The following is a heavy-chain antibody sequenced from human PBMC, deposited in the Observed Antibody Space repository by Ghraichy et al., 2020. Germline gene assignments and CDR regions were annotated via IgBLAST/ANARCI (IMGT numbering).Heavy chain of an antibody. V-gene: IGHV4-39*01. J-gene: IGHJ5*02. Sequence: SETPSLTCTVSGGSISSSSYYWGWIRQPPGKGLEWIGSIYYSGSTYYNPSLKSRVTISVDTSKNQFSLKLSSVTAADTAVYYCARLEYQLFLGRDPWGQGTLVTVSS. CDR1: GGSISSSSYY. CDR3: ARLEYQLFLGRDP. D-gene: IGHD2-2*01. CDR2: IYYSGST.